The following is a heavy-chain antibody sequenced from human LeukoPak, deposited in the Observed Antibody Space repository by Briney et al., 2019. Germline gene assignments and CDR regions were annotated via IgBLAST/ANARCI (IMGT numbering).Heavy chain of an antibody. CDR1: GYTFTSYG. J-gene: IGHJ4*02. Sequence: GASVKVSCKASGYTFTSYGINWLRQAPGQGLEWMGWISTYNGNTNYAQKLQGRVTMTTDTSTSTAYMELRSPRSDDTAVYYCARAPITVAGSALWYWGQGTLVTVSS. D-gene: IGHD6-19*01. V-gene: IGHV1-18*01. CDR2: ISTYNGNT. CDR3: ARAPITVAGSALWY.